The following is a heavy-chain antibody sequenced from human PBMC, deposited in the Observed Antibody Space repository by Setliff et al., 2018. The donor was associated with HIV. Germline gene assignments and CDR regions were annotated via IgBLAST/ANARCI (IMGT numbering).Heavy chain of an antibody. J-gene: IGHJ2*01. CDR2: ISSSSSYI. D-gene: IGHD6-19*01. V-gene: IGHV3-21*01. CDR1: GFTFSSYS. Sequence: GGSLRLSCAASGFTFSSYSMNWVRQAPGKGLEWVSSISSSSSYIYYADSVKGRFTISRDNAKNSLYLQMNSRRAEDTAVYYCAREDSSGWYYWYFDFWGRGSLVTVSA. CDR3: AREDSSGWYYWYFDF.